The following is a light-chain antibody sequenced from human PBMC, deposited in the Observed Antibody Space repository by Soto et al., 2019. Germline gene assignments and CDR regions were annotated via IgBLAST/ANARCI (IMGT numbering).Light chain of an antibody. J-gene: IGLJ2*01. CDR1: SGHSSYA. CDR3: QTWGTGIVI. CDR2: LSSDGSH. Sequence: QSVLTQSPSASASLGASVKLTCTLSSGHSSYAIAWHQQQPEKGPRFLMKLSSDGSHIKGDGIPDRFSGSSSGAERYLTISSLQSEDEADYYCQTWGTGIVIFGGGTQLTVL. V-gene: IGLV4-69*01.